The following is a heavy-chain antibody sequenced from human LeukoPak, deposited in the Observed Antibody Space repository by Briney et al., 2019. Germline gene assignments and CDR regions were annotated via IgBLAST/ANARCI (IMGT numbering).Heavy chain of an antibody. CDR1: GFTFSSYA. V-gene: IGHV3-23*01. CDR3: ATYSDFWSGYYNI. CDR2: ISYSGGST. D-gene: IGHD3-3*01. J-gene: IGHJ4*02. Sequence: GGSLRLSCAASGFTFSSYAMSWVRQAPGKGLEWVSSISYSGGSTYYADSVKGRFTISRDNSKNTLYLQMNSLRAEDTAVYYCATYSDFWSGYYNIWGQGTLVTVSS.